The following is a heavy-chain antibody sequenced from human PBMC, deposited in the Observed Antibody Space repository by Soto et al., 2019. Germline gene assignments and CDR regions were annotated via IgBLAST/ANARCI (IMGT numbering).Heavy chain of an antibody. V-gene: IGHV1-2*02. CDR3: ARGSGSSWFDY. CDR2: MATRTGDT. Sequence: ASVKVSCKPSGYTFTANYIHGVRQAPGQGLEWMGWMATRTGDTRFAQKFQGRVSMTRDTSIGTAYMELTTLTLDDTAVYYCARGSGSSWFDYWGQGTQVTVSS. D-gene: IGHD6-25*01. CDR1: GYTFTANY. J-gene: IGHJ4*02.